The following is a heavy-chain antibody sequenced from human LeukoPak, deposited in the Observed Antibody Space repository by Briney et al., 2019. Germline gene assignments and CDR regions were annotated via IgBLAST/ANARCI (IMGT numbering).Heavy chain of an antibody. Sequence: SETLSLTCTVSGGSISSCYWSWIRQPAGKGLEWIGRIYTSGSTNYNPSLKSRVTMSVDTSKNQFSLKLSSVTAADTAVYYCARDLPVGYYDSSGYYFRDYWGQGTLVTVSS. CDR2: IYTSGST. V-gene: IGHV4-4*07. CDR3: ARDLPVGYYDSSGYYFRDY. J-gene: IGHJ4*02. CDR1: GGSISSCY. D-gene: IGHD3-22*01.